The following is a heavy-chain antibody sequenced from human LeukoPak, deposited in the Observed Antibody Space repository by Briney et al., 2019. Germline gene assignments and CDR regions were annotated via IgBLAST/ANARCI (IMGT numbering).Heavy chain of an antibody. J-gene: IGHJ4*02. CDR2: ISSSSSYI. CDR1: GFTISSYA. D-gene: IGHD3-3*01. CDR3: AKGSSYSDYFRNVHY. Sequence: GGSLRLSCAASGFTISSYAMNWVRQAPGKGLEWVSSISSSSSYIYYADSVKGRFTISRDNSKNTVYLLMNGLRAEDTAIYYCAKGSSYSDYFRNVHYWGRGTLVTVSS. V-gene: IGHV3-23*01.